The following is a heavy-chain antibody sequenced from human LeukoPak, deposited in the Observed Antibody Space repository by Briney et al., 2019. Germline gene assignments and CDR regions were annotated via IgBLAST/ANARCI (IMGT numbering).Heavy chain of an antibody. Sequence: SVKVSCKASGGTFSSYAISWVRQALGQGLEWMGRIIPILGIANYAQKFQGRVTITADKSTSTAYMELSSLRSEDTAVYYCASTQIASLGAHVGGHFDYWGQGTLVTVSS. V-gene: IGHV1-69*04. CDR3: ASTQIASLGAHVGGHFDY. CDR1: GGTFSSYA. D-gene: IGHD1-26*01. CDR2: IIPILGIA. J-gene: IGHJ4*02.